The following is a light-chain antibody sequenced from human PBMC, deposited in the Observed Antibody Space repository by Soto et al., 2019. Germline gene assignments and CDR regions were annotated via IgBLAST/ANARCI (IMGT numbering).Light chain of an antibody. Sequence: DIQMTQSPSTLSASVGDRVTITCRASQSISSWVAWYQQKPGKAPKLLIYKASSLESGVPSRFSGSGSGTECTLTISSLQPDEFATYYCQQYSSYPWTFGQGTKVEIK. V-gene: IGKV1-5*03. CDR1: QSISSW. J-gene: IGKJ1*01. CDR3: QQYSSYPWT. CDR2: KAS.